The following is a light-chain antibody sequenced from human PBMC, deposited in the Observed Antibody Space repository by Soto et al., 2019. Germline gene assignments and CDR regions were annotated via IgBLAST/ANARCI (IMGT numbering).Light chain of an antibody. CDR2: GAS. CDR1: QRISSTY. V-gene: IGKV3-20*01. CDR3: QQYGRSHT. J-gene: IGKJ4*01. Sequence: EIVLTRSPGSLSLSPGERATLSCTASQRISSTYLAWYHQKPGQAPRLLVYGASTRATGIPDRFNGSGSGTDFTLTISRLEPEDFAVYYCQQYGRSHTFGGGTKVEIK.